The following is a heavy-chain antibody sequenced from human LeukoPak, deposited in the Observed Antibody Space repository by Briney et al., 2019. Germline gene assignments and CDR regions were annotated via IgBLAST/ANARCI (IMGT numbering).Heavy chain of an antibody. CDR1: GGSISSGDYY. CDR2: IYYTGST. Sequence: SETLSLTCTVSGGSISSGDYYWTWIRQHPGKGLEWIGYIYYTGSTYYNLSLRSRLTMSVDTSKNQFSLNLNSVTAADTAVYYCARGDSSGAENAFDIWGQGTMVTVSS. J-gene: IGHJ3*02. CDR3: ARGDSSGAENAFDI. D-gene: IGHD3-22*01. V-gene: IGHV4-31*03.